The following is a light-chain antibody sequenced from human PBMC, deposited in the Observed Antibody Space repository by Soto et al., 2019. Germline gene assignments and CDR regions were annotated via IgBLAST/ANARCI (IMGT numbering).Light chain of an antibody. V-gene: IGLV2-14*01. CDR1: SSDVGGYNY. CDR3: SSYSSSSPRL. Sequence: QSALTQPASVSGFPGQSITISCTGTSSDVGGYNYVSWYQQHPGKAPKLMIYEVNNRPSGVSNRFSGSKSGNTASLIISGLQAEDEADYYCSSYSSSSPRLFGGGTKLTVL. CDR2: EVN. J-gene: IGLJ2*01.